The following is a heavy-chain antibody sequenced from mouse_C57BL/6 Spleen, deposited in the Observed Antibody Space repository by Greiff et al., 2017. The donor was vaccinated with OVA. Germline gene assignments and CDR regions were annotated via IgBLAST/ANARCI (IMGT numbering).Heavy chain of an antibody. V-gene: IGHV8-12*01. CDR1: GFSLSTSGMG. Sequence: QVTLKESGPGILQSSQTLSLTCSFSGFSLSTSGMGVSWIRQPSGKGLEWLAHIYWDDDKRYNPSLKRRLTISKATSRNHVFLKINSMDTADTATYYCAGRKGDYDYDGAWFAYWGQGTLVTVST. D-gene: IGHD2-4*01. CDR2: IYWDDDK. CDR3: AGRKGDYDYDGAWFAY. J-gene: IGHJ3*01.